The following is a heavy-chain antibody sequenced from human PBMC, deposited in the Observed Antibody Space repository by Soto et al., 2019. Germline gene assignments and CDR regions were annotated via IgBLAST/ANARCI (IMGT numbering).Heavy chain of an antibody. CDR3: VKNSYYEIFTGFDYFDY. Sequence: QVQLVESGGGVVQPGKSLRLSCTASGFTFSRYGMHWVRQAPGKGLEWVAVMSYDGSNRWYGDSVKGRFNVSRDNSKNTLFLQMNSLRVEDTAVYYCVKNSYYEIFTGFDYFDYWGQGAPVIVSS. CDR2: MSYDGSNR. V-gene: IGHV3-30*18. J-gene: IGHJ4*02. D-gene: IGHD3-9*01. CDR1: GFTFSRYG.